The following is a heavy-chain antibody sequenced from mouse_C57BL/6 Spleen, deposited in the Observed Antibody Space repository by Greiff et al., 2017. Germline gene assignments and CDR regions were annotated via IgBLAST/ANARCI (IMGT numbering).Heavy chain of an antibody. V-gene: IGHV1-52*01. D-gene: IGHD1-1*01. CDR2: IDPSDSET. Sequence: QVQLQQPGAELVRPGSSVKLSCKASGYTFTSYWMHWVKQRPIQGLEWIGNIDPSDSETHYNQKFKDKATLTVDKSSSTAYMQLSSLTSEDSAVYYCARGDCGSSYAYWGQGTLVTVSA. CDR1: GYTFTSYW. J-gene: IGHJ3*01. CDR3: ARGDCGSSYAY.